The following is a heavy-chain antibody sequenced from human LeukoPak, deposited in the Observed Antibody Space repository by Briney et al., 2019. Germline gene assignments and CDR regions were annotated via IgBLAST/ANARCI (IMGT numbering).Heavy chain of an antibody. CDR2: INPNSGGT. V-gene: IGHV1-2*02. J-gene: IGHJ5*02. D-gene: IGHD6-13*01. CDR1: GYTFTGYF. Sequence: ASVKVSCKGSGYTFTGYFIHWVRQAPGQGLERLGWINPNSGGTNYAQKFQGMVTMTRDASISTVYMEVSSLRSDDTAVYFCARDAYSSKLWYDPWGQGNLVSVSS. CDR3: ARDAYSSKLWYDP.